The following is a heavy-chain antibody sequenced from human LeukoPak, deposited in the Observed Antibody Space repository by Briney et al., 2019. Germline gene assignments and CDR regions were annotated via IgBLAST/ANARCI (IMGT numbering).Heavy chain of an antibody. CDR3: AREIGYYDSSGYTPHRAFDI. CDR1: GFTFSSYS. Sequence: PGGSLRLSCAASGFTFSSYSMNWVRQAPGKGLEWVSSISSSSSYIYYADSVKGRLTISRDNAKNSLYLQMNSLRAEDTAVYYCAREIGYYDSSGYTPHRAFDIWGQGTMVTVSS. V-gene: IGHV3-21*01. D-gene: IGHD3-22*01. J-gene: IGHJ3*02. CDR2: ISSSSSYI.